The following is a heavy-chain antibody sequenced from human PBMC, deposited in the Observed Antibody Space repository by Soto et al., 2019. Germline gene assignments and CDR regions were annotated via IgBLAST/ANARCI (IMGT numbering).Heavy chain of an antibody. J-gene: IGHJ3*02. CDR2: ISAYNGNT. D-gene: IGHD4-17*01. CDR3: ARDMTTVTFDAFDI. Sequence: ASVKVSCKASGYTFTSYGISWVRQDPGQGLEWMGWISAYNGNTNYAQKLQGRVTMTTDTSTSTAYMELRSLRSDDTAVYYCARDMTTVTFDAFDIWGQGTMVTVSS. V-gene: IGHV1-18*01. CDR1: GYTFTSYG.